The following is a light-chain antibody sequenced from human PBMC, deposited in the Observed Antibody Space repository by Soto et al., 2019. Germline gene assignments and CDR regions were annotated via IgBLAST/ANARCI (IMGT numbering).Light chain of an antibody. V-gene: IGLV1-47*01. CDR3: AAWDDTLHGLG. CDR1: SSNIGSNY. Sequence: QSVLTQPPSASGTPGQRVTISCSGSSSNIGSNYVYWYQQVPGTAPRLLMYRASQRPSGVPDRFSGSKSGTSASLAISGLRSEDEAAYYCAAWDDTLHGLGFGGGTNLTVL. CDR2: RAS. J-gene: IGLJ2*01.